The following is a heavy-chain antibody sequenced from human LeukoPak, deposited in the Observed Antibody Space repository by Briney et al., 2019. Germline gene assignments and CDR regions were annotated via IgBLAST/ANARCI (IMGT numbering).Heavy chain of an antibody. V-gene: IGHV3-21*01. D-gene: IGHD6-19*01. CDR2: ISSSSSYI. CDR1: GFTFSSYS. CDR3: AKDRLNAGWNEFDY. J-gene: IGHJ4*02. Sequence: PGGSLRLSCAASGFTFSSYSMTWVRQAPGKGLEWVSSISSSSSYIYYADSVKGRFTISRDNAKNSLYLQMNSLRAEDTAVYYCAKDRLNAGWNEFDYWGQGTLVTVSS.